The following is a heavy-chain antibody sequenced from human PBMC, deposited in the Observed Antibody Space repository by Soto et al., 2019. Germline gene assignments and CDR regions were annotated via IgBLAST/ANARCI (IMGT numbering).Heavy chain of an antibody. CDR2: IYYSGST. CDR3: ARDQTDSGGYSDS. J-gene: IGHJ4*02. CDR1: GGSISISSYY. Sequence: PSETLSLTCTVSGGSISISSYYWGCMRQPPGKGLEWIGSIYYSGSTYYNPSLKSRVTISVDTSKNQFSLKLSSVTAADTAVYFCARDQTDSGGYSDSWGQGTLVTVSS. D-gene: IGHD3-22*01. V-gene: IGHV4-39*02.